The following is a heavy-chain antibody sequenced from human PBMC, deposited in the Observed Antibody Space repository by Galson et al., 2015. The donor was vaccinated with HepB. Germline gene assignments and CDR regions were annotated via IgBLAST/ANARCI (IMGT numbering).Heavy chain of an antibody. V-gene: IGHV1-69*06. CDR1: GGTFSSYA. CDR3: AGSPPGIAFDY. D-gene: IGHD1-14*01. Sequence: SVKVSCKASGGTFSSYAISWVRQAPGQGLEWMGGIIPIFGTANYAQKFQGRVTITADKSTSTAYMELSSLRSEDTAVYYCAGSPPGIAFDYWGQGTLVTVSS. J-gene: IGHJ4*02. CDR2: IIPIFGTA.